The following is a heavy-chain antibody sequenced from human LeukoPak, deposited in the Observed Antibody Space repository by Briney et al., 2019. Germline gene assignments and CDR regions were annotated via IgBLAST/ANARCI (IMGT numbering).Heavy chain of an antibody. D-gene: IGHD6-19*01. CDR1: GFTFSSYW. CDR2: IKQDGSEK. Sequence: GGSLRLSCAASGFTFSSYWMSWVRQAPGKGLEWVANIKQDGSEKYYVDSVKGRFAISRDNAKNSLYLQMNSLRAEDTAVYYCARDPSSGWYLKGWFDPWGQGTLVTVSS. CDR3: ARDPSSGWYLKGWFDP. J-gene: IGHJ5*02. V-gene: IGHV3-7*01.